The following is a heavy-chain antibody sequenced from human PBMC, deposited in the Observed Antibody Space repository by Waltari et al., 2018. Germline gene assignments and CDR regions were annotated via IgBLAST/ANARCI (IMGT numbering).Heavy chain of an antibody. J-gene: IGHJ3*01. V-gene: IGHV4-39*01. CDR2: MSYSGAT. CDR3: ATYIGASLGTAASDV. Sequence: GWIRQPPGQGLEWIGTMSYSGATYSSPSLKSRVTISRDTSENQLSLKLGSVTAADTAVYYCATYIGASLGTAASDVWGQGTTVTVSS. D-gene: IGHD5-12*01.